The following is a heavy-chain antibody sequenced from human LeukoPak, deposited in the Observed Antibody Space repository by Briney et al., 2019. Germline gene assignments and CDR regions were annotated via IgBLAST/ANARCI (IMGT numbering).Heavy chain of an antibody. J-gene: IGHJ6*02. CDR1: GFTFSSYG. Sequence: GGSLRLSCAASGFTFSSYGMHWVRQAPGKGLEWVAFIRYDGSNKYYADSVKGRFTISRDNSKNTLYLQMNSLRAEDTAVYYCARDVGKRPAYYYGMDVWGQGTTVTVSS. CDR2: IRYDGSNK. D-gene: IGHD2-15*01. CDR3: ARDVGKRPAYYYGMDV. V-gene: IGHV3-30*02.